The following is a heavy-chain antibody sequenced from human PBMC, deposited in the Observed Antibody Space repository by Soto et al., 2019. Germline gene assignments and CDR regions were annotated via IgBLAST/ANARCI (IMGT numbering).Heavy chain of an antibody. J-gene: IGHJ6*02. Sequence: GGSLRLSCAASGFTFDDYAMHWVRQAPGKGLEWVSLISWDGGSTYYADSVKGRFTISRDNSKNSLYLQMNSLRAEDTALYYCAKEAGWYDLHYCYGMDVWGQGTTVTVS. CDR3: AKEAGWYDLHYCYGMDV. CDR2: ISWDGGST. V-gene: IGHV3-43D*04. D-gene: IGHD6-19*01. CDR1: GFTFDDYA.